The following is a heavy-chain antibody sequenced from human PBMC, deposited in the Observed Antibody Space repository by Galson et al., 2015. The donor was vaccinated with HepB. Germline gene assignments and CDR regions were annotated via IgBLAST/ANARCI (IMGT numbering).Heavy chain of an antibody. V-gene: IGHV3-74*01. D-gene: IGHD3-16*02. J-gene: IGHJ4*02. CDR2: INEDGSSA. Sequence: SLRLSCAASGFTFTTYQIHWVHQVSGKGLVWVSRINEDGSSAIYADSVKGRFTISRDNARNTVYLEMNSLRADDMAVYYCARDFSVRSLDYWGQGTLVTVSS. CDR3: ARDFSVRSLDY. CDR1: GFTFTTYQ.